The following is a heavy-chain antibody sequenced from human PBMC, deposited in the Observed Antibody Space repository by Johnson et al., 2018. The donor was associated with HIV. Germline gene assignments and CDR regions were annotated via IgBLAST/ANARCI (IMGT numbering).Heavy chain of an antibody. Sequence: VQLVESGGGVVRPGGSLRLSCAASGFTFDDYGMSWVRQAPGKGLEWVSIIYTGGTTYYVDSVEGRFTISRDNSKNMLYLQMNSLRAEDTAVYYCARHRGSGWYEGLGDALDIWGQGTMVTVSS. CDR3: ARHRGSGWYEGLGDALDI. CDR1: GFTFDDYG. CDR2: IYTGGTT. V-gene: IGHV3-66*04. J-gene: IGHJ3*02. D-gene: IGHD6-19*01.